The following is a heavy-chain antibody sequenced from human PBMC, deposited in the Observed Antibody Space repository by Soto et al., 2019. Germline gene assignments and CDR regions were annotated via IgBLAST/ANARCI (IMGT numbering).Heavy chain of an antibody. CDR1: GYTFTGYY. D-gene: IGHD2-15*01. CDR3: AREELGYCSGGSCYFSDWFDP. CDR2: INPNSGGT. V-gene: IGHV1-2*02. J-gene: IGHJ5*02. Sequence: ASVKVSCKASGYTFTGYYMHWMRQAPGQGLEWMGWINPNSGGTNYAQKFQGRVTMTRDTSISTAYMELSRLRSDDTAVYYCAREELGYCSGGSCYFSDWFDPWGQGTLVTVSS.